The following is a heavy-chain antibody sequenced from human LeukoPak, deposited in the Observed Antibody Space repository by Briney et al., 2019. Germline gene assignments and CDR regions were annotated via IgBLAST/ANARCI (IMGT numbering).Heavy chain of an antibody. CDR1: GGSFSGYY. V-gene: IGHV4-34*01. CDR3: ARRGRGSSTSCYTCWFDP. J-gene: IGHJ5*02. Sequence: SETLSLTCAVYGGSFSGYYWSWIRQPPGKGLEWIGEINHSGSTNYNPSLKSRVTISVDMSKNQFSLKLGSVTAADTAVYYCARRGRGSSTSCYTCWFDPWGQGTLVTVSS. CDR2: INHSGST. D-gene: IGHD2-2*02.